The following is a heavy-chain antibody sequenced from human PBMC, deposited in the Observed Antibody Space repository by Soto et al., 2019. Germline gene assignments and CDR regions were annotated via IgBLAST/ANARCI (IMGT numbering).Heavy chain of an antibody. J-gene: IGHJ3*02. V-gene: IGHV3-48*02. D-gene: IGHD3-22*01. Sequence: GGSLRLSCAASGFTFSSYSMNWVRQAPGKGLEWVSYISSSSSTIYYADSVKGRFTISRDNAKNSLYLQMNSLRDEDTAVYYCARAGYDSSGYLMPGAFDIWGQGTMVTVSS. CDR2: ISSSSSTI. CDR3: ARAGYDSSGYLMPGAFDI. CDR1: GFTFSSYS.